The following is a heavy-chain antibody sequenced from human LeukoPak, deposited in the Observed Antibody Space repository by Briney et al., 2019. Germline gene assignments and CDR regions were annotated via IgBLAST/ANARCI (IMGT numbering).Heavy chain of an antibody. CDR2: ISGSGGST. D-gene: IGHD4-17*01. CDR3: AKESTVTPGNVNWFDP. Sequence: GGSLRLSCAASGFTFSSYAMSWVRQAPGKGLEWVSPISGSGGSTYYAESVKGRFTISRDNSKNRLYLQMNSLRAEDTAVYYCAKESTVTPGNVNWFDPWGQGTLVTVSS. CDR1: GFTFSSYA. J-gene: IGHJ5*02. V-gene: IGHV3-23*01.